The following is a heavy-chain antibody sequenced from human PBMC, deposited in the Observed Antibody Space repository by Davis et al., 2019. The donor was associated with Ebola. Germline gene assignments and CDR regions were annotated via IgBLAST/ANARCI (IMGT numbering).Heavy chain of an antibody. V-gene: IGHV3-74*01. J-gene: IGHJ4*02. CDR2: INNDGSQT. CDR1: GFTFSSYW. Sequence: GESLKISCEASGFTFSSYWMHWVRQAPGKGLEWVSDINNDGSQTNYADSVKGRFSSSRDNARNTLYLEMNSLRVEDTAVYYCIRVAWGSNTFGYWGQGTLVTVSS. CDR3: IRVAWGSNTFGY. D-gene: IGHD3-3*01.